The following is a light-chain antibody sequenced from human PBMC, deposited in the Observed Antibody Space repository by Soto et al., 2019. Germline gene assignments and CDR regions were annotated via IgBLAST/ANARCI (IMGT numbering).Light chain of an antibody. CDR1: SSDVGGYNY. Sequence: QSALTQPASVSGSPGQSITISCTGTSSDVGGYNYVSWYQQHPGKAPKLMIYDVSNRPSGVSNRFSGSKSGNTASLTISGLQAEEEADYYCSSYTSSSTLDVFGTGPQLTVL. J-gene: IGLJ1*01. V-gene: IGLV2-14*01. CDR2: DVS. CDR3: SSYTSSSTLDV.